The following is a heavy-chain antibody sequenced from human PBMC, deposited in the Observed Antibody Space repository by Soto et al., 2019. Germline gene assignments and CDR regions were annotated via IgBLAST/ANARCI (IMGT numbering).Heavy chain of an antibody. D-gene: IGHD3-16*01. CDR3: ASGGNWFDP. CDR2: MYYNGNI. CDR1: GGSISNYY. Sequence: SETLSLTCNVSGGSISNYYWTWVRQSPEKGLEWIGYMYYNGNINYNPSLKSRVTISIDTSKNQFSLTLKSVTAADTAVYYCASGGNWFDPWGQGVLVTV. V-gene: IGHV4-59*01. J-gene: IGHJ5*02.